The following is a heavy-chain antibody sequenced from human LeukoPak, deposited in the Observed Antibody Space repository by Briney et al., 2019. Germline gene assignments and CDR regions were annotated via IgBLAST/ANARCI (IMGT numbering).Heavy chain of an antibody. CDR1: ICSISSGYC. J-gene: IGHJ4*01. V-gene: IGHV4-38-2*01. D-gene: IGHD3-3*01. CDR3: ARHVNQLVTDFGPMGYFDY. Sequence: SETLSLTCAVSICSISSGYCWGWIRQSPGRGLEWIGTLHHSGITYYNPSLKSRVTISVDTSKNQFSLNLSSVTAADTAVYYCARHVNQLVTDFGPMGYFDYWGHGTLVTVSS. CDR2: LHHSGIT.